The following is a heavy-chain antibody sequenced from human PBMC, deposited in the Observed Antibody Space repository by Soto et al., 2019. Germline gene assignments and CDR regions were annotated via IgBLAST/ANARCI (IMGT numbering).Heavy chain of an antibody. CDR2: MNDRGST. CDR3: ARDSITMVRGVIIGYYGMDV. V-gene: IGHV4-59*01. Sequence: PSETLSLTCTVSGGSIRSYYWSWIRKPPGKGLEWIGYMNDRGSTNYRPSLKSRVTISVDTSKNQFSLKLSSVTAADTAVYYCARDSITMVRGVIIGYYGMDVWGQGTTVTVSS. CDR1: GGSIRSYY. J-gene: IGHJ6*02. D-gene: IGHD3-10*01.